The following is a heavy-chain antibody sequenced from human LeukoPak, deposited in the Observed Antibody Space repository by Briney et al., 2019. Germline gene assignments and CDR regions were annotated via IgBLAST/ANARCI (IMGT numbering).Heavy chain of an antibody. CDR2: IYYSGST. J-gene: IGHJ6*03. CDR3: AGGYSYGSTYYYMDV. CDR1: GGSISSSSYY. Sequence: PSETLSLTCTVSGGSISSSSYYWSWIRQPPGKGLEWIGYIYYSGSTNYNPSLKSRVTISVDTSKNQFSLKLSSVTAADTAVYYCAGGYSYGSTYYYMDVWGKGTTVTISS. D-gene: IGHD5-18*01. V-gene: IGHV4-61*01.